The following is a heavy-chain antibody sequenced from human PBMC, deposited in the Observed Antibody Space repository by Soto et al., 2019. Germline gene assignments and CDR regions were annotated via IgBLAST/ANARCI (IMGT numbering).Heavy chain of an antibody. Sequence: QVQLVQSGAEVKKPGSSVKVSCKASGGTFSSYTISWVRQAPGQGLEWMGRIIPILGIANYAQKFQGRVTITADKTTSTAYMALRSLRSEDTAVYYCARGQWLGQGYNPIDYWGQGTLVTGSS. CDR3: ARGQWLGQGYNPIDY. CDR2: IIPILGIA. CDR1: GGTFSSYT. V-gene: IGHV1-69*02. D-gene: IGHD6-19*01. J-gene: IGHJ4*02.